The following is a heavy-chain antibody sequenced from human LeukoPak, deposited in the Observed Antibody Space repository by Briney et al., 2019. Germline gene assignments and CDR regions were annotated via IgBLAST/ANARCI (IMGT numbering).Heavy chain of an antibody. D-gene: IGHD6-25*01. J-gene: IGHJ4*02. CDR1: GGSISSYY. CDR2: IYYSGST. Sequence: SETLSLTCTVSGGSISSYYWSWLRQPPGKGLEWIGYIYYSGSTNYNPSLKSRVTISVDTSKNQFSLKLSSVTAADTAVYYCARHRGYGQLEFDYWGQGTLVTASS. CDR3: ARHRGYGQLEFDY. V-gene: IGHV4-59*08.